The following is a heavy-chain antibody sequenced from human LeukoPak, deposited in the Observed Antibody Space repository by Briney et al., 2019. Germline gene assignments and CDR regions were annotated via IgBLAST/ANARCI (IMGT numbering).Heavy chain of an antibody. D-gene: IGHD1-7*01. CDR2: INYSGNT. CDR1: GGSLSGYY. V-gene: IGHV4-34*01. Sequence: PSETLSLTCVVYGGSLSGYYWSWVRQPPGKGLEWIGEINYSGNTNYNPSLKSRVTLSGDTSKNHFSLKLTSVTAADTAVYYCARGTKLELALGYWGQGTPVTVSS. CDR3: ARGTKLELALGY. J-gene: IGHJ4*02.